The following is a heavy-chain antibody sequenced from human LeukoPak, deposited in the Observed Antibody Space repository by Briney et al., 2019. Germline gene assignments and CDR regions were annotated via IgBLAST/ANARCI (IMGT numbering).Heavy chain of an antibody. D-gene: IGHD6-13*01. J-gene: IGHJ6*02. CDR2: ISYDGSNK. CDR3: AKPGQQLVLRYYYGMDV. CDR1: GFTLRSYW. Sequence: GGSLRLSCIASGFTLRSYWMTWVRQAPGKGLEWVAVISYDGSNKYYADSVKGRFTISRDNSKNTLYLQMNSLRAEDTAVYYCAKPGQQLVLRYYYGMDVWGQGTTVTVSS. V-gene: IGHV3-30*18.